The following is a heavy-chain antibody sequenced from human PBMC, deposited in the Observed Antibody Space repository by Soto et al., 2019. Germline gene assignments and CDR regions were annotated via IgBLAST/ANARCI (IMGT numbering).Heavy chain of an antibody. CDR3: ARRHSSTVFDY. J-gene: IGHJ4*02. D-gene: IGHD6-13*01. CDR2: IYYSGIT. Sequence: QLQLQESGPGLVKPSETLSLTCTVSGGSISSSNYYWGWIRQPPGKGLEWIGNIYYSGITYYNPSRKNRVTISVDTSKNQFSLKLSSVTAADTAVYYCARRHSSTVFDYWGQGTLVTVSS. CDR1: GGSISSSNYY. V-gene: IGHV4-39*01.